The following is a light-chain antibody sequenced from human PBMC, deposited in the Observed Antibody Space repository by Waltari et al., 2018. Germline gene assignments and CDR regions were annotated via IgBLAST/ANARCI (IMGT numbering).Light chain of an antibody. Sequence: QSVRTQPPSVSGAPGQRGTITSHRRRSQIGAGYDVHGYQQLPGTAPNHPIYGHVNRPTGVPDRISGAKSGTSAARAITALQAEDEADYYCQSYDSSLSDEVFGGGTKLT. V-gene: IGLV1-40*01. CDR1: RSQIGAGYD. CDR2: GHV. J-gene: IGLJ2*01. CDR3: QSYDSSLSDEV.